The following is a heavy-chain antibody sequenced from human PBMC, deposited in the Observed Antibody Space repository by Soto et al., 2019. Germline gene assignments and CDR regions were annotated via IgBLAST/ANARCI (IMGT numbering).Heavy chain of an antibody. D-gene: IGHD2-2*01. J-gene: IGHJ6*02. Sequence: ASVKVSCKASGYTFTSYYMHWVRQAPGQGLGWMGIINPSGGSTSYAQKFQGRCTMTRDTSTSTVYMELSSLRSEDTALYYCAREKVPAAIYYYYVMDVWGQGTTVTVSS. CDR1: GYTFTSYY. CDR3: AREKVPAAIYYYYVMDV. V-gene: IGHV1-46*01. CDR2: INPSGGST.